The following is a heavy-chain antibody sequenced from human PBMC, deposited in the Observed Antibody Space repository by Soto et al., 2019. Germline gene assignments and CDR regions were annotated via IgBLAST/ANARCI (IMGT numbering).Heavy chain of an antibody. CDR3: AKGVTWITIFGVVINYGMDV. CDR1: GFTFSSYG. D-gene: IGHD3-3*01. V-gene: IGHV3-30*18. J-gene: IGHJ6*02. CDR2: ISYDGSNK. Sequence: GGSLRLSCAASGFTFSSYGMHWVRQAPGKGLEWVAVISYDGSNKYYADSVKGRFTISRDNSKNTLYLQMNSLRAEDTAVYYCAKGVTWITIFGVVINYGMDVWGQGTTVTVSS.